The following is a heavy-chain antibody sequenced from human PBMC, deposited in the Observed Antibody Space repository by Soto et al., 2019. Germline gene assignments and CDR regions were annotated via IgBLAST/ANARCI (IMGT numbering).Heavy chain of an antibody. CDR1: GFTFNTYW. CDR3: ARDRIWYLDV. J-gene: IGHJ6*02. Sequence: EVQLVESGGGLVQPGGSLRLSCAASGFTFNTYWMHWVRQVPGKGLVWVSRINSDGSSTSYADSVKGRFTISRDNAKNTLYLQMNSLRVEDTAVYYCARDRIWYLDVWGQGTTVTVSS. D-gene: IGHD2-15*01. V-gene: IGHV3-74*01. CDR2: INSDGSST.